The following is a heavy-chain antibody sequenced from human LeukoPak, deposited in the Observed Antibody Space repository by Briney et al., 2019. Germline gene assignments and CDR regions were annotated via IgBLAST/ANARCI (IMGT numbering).Heavy chain of an antibody. CDR3: ATAGGAYYYGSGSYRHYYYYYMDV. CDR1: GYTFTSYE. V-gene: IGHV1-8*01. D-gene: IGHD3-10*01. CDR2: MNANSGNT. Sequence: ASVTVSCKASGYTFTSYEINWVRQAPGQGLEGMGWMNANSGNTGHAQKFEGRVTITRNTSISTAYMELSSLRSDDTAVYCCATAGGAYYYGSGSYRHYYYYYMDVWGKGTTVTVSS. J-gene: IGHJ6*03.